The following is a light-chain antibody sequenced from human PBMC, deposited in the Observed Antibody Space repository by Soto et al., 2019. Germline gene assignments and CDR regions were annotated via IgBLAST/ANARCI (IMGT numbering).Light chain of an antibody. J-gene: IGKJ4*01. CDR2: DAS. CDR3: QQYNSYLLT. V-gene: IGKV1-5*01. Sequence: DIQMTQSPSTLSASVGDRVTITCRASQSISSWLAWYQQKPGKTPKLLIYDASSLESGVPSRFSGSGSGTEFTLTISSLQPDDFATYYCQQYNSYLLTFGGGTKVEIK. CDR1: QSISSW.